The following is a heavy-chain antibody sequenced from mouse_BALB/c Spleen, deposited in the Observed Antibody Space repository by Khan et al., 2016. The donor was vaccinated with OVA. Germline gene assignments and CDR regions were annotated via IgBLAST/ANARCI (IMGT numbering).Heavy chain of an antibody. Sequence: QIQLVQSGPDLKKPGETVKISCKASGYTFTNYGMNWVKQAPGKGLKWMGWINTYTGEPTYADDFKGRFAFSFETSASTAYLQSNKRKTEDTSTYFCARNCNDWYFDVWGAGTTVTVSS. D-gene: IGHD2-1*01. CDR1: GYTFTNYG. J-gene: IGHJ1*01. CDR3: ARNCNDWYFDV. V-gene: IGHV9-3-1*01. CDR2: INTYTGEP.